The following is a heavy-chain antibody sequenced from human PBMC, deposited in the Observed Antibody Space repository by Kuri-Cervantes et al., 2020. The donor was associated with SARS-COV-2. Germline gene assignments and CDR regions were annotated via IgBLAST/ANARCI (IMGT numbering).Heavy chain of an antibody. J-gene: IGHJ3*02. CDR3: ASLGAFDI. CDR2: ISYDGSNK. V-gene: IGHV3-30*04. CDR1: GFTFSSYA. Sequence: LSLTCAASGFTFSSYAMHWVRQAPGKGLEWVAVISYDGSNKYYADSVKGRFTISRDNAKNSLYLQMNSMRAEDTAVYYCASLGAFDIWGQGTMVTVSS.